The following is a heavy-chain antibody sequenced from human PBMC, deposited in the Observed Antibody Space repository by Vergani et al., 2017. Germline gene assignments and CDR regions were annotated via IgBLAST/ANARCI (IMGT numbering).Heavy chain of an antibody. Sequence: QVQLQESGPGLVKPSETLSLTCTVSGYSISSGYYWGWIRQPPGKGLEWIGSIYHSGSTYYNPSLKSRVTISVDTSKNQFSLKLSSVTAADTAVYYCARGLTYYWDGQRRFDYWGQGTLVTVSS. CDR2: IYHSGST. V-gene: IGHV4-38-2*02. CDR1: GYSISSGYY. D-gene: IGHD3-22*01. CDR3: ARGLTYYWDGQRRFDY. J-gene: IGHJ4*02.